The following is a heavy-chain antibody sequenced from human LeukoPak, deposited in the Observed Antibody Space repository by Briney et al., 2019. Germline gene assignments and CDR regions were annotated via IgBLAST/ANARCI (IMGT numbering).Heavy chain of an antibody. V-gene: IGHV4-34*01. CDR3: ARGGRDYYGSGSSRGYNWFDP. CDR1: GGSFSGYY. CDR2: INHSGST. Sequence: SEPLSLTCAVYGGSFSGYYWSWIRQPPGKGLEWIGEINHSGSTNYNPSLKSRVTISVDTSKNQFSLKLSSVTAADTAVYYCARGGRDYYGSGSSRGYNWFDPWGQGTLVTVSS. D-gene: IGHD3-10*01. J-gene: IGHJ5*02.